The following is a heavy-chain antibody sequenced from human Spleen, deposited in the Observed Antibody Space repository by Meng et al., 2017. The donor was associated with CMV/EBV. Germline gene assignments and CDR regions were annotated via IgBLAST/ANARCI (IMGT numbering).Heavy chain of an antibody. CDR3: ARDLLGKNWFDP. J-gene: IGHJ5*02. CDR1: GFTFSDYW. V-gene: IGHV3-7*01. Sequence: CVASGFTFSDYWMTWVRQAPGKGLEWVANIKDDGTEKYYVDSVKGRFTVSRANRKNSLYLQLNSLRDEDTAIYYCARDLLGKNWFDPWGQGTLVTVSS. CDR2: IKDDGTEK.